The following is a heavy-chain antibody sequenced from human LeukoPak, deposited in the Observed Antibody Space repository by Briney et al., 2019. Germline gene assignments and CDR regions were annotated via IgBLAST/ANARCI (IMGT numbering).Heavy chain of an antibody. CDR2: INSDGSRT. J-gene: IGHJ4*02. V-gene: IGHV3-74*01. CDR3: ARETSGYYYKSYFDY. CDR1: GFTFSNYW. Sequence: PGGSLRLSCAASGFTFSNYWMHWVRQAPGKGLVWVSRINSDGSRTNYADSVKGRFTISRDNAKNTLYLQMNSLRAEDTAVYYCARETSGYYYKSYFDYWGQGTLVTVSS. D-gene: IGHD3-22*01.